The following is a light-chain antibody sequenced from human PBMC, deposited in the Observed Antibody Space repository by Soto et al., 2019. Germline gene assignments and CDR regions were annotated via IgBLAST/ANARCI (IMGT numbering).Light chain of an antibody. J-gene: IGLJ1*01. Sequence: SYELAQPPSVSVAAGQTARITCWRNNIESKSVHWYQQRPGQAPVLVLYDDGNRPSGIPERLSGSNSGSTATLTISSVEASDEADYFCQVWDISSDQYLFGPGTKVTVL. CDR3: QVWDISSDQYL. CDR2: DDG. V-gene: IGLV3-21*02. CDR1: NIESKS.